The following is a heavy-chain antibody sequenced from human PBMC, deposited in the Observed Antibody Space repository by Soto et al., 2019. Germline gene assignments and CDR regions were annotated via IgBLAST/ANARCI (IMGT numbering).Heavy chain of an antibody. CDR3: ARHRRYYDSSGYPTRYYYYYGMDV. Sequence: SETLSLTCAVYGGSFRGYYWSWIRQPPGKGLEWIGEINHSGSTNYNPSLKSRVTISVDTSKNQFSLKLSSVTAADTAVYYCARHRRYYDSSGYPTRYYYYYGMDVWGQGTTVTVSS. CDR2: INHSGST. D-gene: IGHD3-22*01. J-gene: IGHJ6*02. V-gene: IGHV4-34*01. CDR1: GGSFRGYY.